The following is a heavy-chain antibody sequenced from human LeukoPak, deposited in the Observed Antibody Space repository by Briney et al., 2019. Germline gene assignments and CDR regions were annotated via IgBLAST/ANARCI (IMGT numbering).Heavy chain of an antibody. Sequence: GGSLRLSCAASGFTFSSYGMHWVRQAPGKGLEWVAVISYLGDDQFYAESVKGRFTISRDNSKNSLYLQMNSLRAEDTAVYYCARESGSSLVDYWGQGTLVTVSS. CDR3: ARESGSSLVDY. J-gene: IGHJ4*02. V-gene: IGHV3-30*03. D-gene: IGHD6-13*01. CDR1: GFTFSSYG. CDR2: ISYLGDDQ.